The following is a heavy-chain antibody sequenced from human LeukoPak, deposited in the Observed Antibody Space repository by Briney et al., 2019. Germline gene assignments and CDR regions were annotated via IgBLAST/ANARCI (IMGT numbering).Heavy chain of an antibody. J-gene: IGHJ3*02. V-gene: IGHV1-69*05. CDR1: GGTFSSYA. CDR2: IIPIFGTA. Sequence: GASVKVSCKASGGTFSSYAISWVRQAPGQGLEWMGGIIPIFGTANYAQKFQGRVTITTDESTSTAYMELRNLRPDDTAVYYCARTIVGLDDAFDIWGQGTMVTVSS. D-gene: IGHD2-21*01. CDR3: ARTIVGLDDAFDI.